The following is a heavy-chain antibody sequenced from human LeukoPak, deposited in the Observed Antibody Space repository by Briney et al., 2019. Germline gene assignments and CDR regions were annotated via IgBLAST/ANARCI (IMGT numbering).Heavy chain of an antibody. CDR1: GGSISSHY. D-gene: IGHD3-22*01. CDR3: ARDFGEYYYDSSGYSAFDI. J-gene: IGHJ3*02. Sequence: SETLSLTCTVSGGSISSHYWSWVRQPPGKGLEWIGDIYYSGSTNYNPSLKSRVTISVDTSKNQFSLKLSSVTAADTAVYYCARDFGEYYYDSSGYSAFDIWGQGTMVTVSS. CDR2: IYYSGST. V-gene: IGHV4-59*11.